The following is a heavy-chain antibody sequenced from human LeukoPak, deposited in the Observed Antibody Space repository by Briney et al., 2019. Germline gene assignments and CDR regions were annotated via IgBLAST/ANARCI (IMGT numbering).Heavy chain of an antibody. CDR2: ISSSGKII. Sequence: GGSLRLSCAASGFTFSSYEMTWVRQAPGKGLEWVSYISSSGKIIDYADSVKGRFTISRDNAKNSLYLQMNSLRAEDTAVYYCATRFGSGYYDYWGQGTLVTVSS. J-gene: IGHJ4*02. CDR1: GFTFSSYE. V-gene: IGHV3-48*03. CDR3: ATRFGSGYYDY. D-gene: IGHD3-22*01.